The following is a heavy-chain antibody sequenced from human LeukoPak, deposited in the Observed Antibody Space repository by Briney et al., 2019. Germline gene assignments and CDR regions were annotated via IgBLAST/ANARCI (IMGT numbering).Heavy chain of an antibody. Sequence: ASVKVSCKASGYTFTGFYIYWVRQAPGQGLEWMGWINPNSGGTNYAQKFQGRVTMTRDTSISTAYMELSRLRSDDTAVYYCARVLTYGGYYYYYYMDVWGKGTTVTVSS. V-gene: IGHV1-2*02. J-gene: IGHJ6*03. D-gene: IGHD4-17*01. CDR1: GYTFTGFY. CDR3: ARVLTYGGYYYYYYMDV. CDR2: INPNSGGT.